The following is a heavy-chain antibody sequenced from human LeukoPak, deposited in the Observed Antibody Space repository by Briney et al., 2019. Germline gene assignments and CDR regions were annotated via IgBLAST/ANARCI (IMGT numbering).Heavy chain of an antibody. Sequence: SETLSLTCAVSGGSVSGYYWSWIRQSPGKGLEWIGEINHSGNTNCNPSLKSRVTISVDTSKNQFSLKLSSVTAADTAVYYCARGPSTTALTYFQHWGQGTLVTVSS. J-gene: IGHJ1*01. CDR3: ARGPSTTALTYFQH. CDR2: INHSGNT. V-gene: IGHV4-34*01. CDR1: GGSVSGYY. D-gene: IGHD1-26*01.